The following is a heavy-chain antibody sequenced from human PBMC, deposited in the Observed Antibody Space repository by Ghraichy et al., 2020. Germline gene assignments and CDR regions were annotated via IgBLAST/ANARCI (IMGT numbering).Heavy chain of an antibody. D-gene: IGHD1-1*01. Sequence: GESLNISCAASGFTFDDYAMHWVRQAPGKGLEWVSLISGDGGSTYYADSVKGRFTISRDNSKNSLYLQMNSLRTEDTALYYCATLTTYYYYGMDVWGQGTTVTVSS. CDR1: GFTFDDYA. J-gene: IGHJ6*02. CDR2: ISGDGGST. V-gene: IGHV3-43*02. CDR3: ATLTTYYYYGMDV.